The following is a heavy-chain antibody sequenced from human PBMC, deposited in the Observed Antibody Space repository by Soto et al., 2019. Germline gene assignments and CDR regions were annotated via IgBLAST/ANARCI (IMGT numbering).Heavy chain of an antibody. V-gene: IGHV3-15*01. Sequence: EVQLVESGGGLVKPGGSLRLSCAASGFTFSNAWMSWVRQAPGKGLEWVGRIKSKTDGGTTDYAAPVKGRFTISIDDSTNTLYLQMNSLKTEDTAVYYCTTDPAYPNYYYYGMDFWVQGTTVTVS. J-gene: IGHJ6*02. CDR2: IKSKTDGGTT. CDR3: TTDPAYPNYYYYGMDF. CDR1: GFTFSNAW.